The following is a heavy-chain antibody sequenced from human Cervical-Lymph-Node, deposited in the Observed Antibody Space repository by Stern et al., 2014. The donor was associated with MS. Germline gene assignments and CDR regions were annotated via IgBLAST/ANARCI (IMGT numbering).Heavy chain of an antibody. Sequence: DQLVESGGGVVQPGRSLRLSCAASGFIFSNYAMHWVRQPPGEGLEWVAVVSSDGANTYFADSVKGRFTISRDNSKNTLYLQMNSLKIEDTAIYYCASQIWGQGTMVTVSS. CDR2: VSSDGANT. CDR1: GFIFSNYA. V-gene: IGHV3-30*01. CDR3: ASQI. J-gene: IGHJ3*02.